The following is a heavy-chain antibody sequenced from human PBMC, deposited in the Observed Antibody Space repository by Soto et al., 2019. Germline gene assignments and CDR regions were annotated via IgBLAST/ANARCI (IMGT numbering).Heavy chain of an antibody. D-gene: IGHD2-8*01. CDR3: AKVDKELIVYAQPFDY. V-gene: IGHV3-30*18. J-gene: IGHJ4*02. CDR1: GFTFSSYG. CDR2: ISYDGSNK. Sequence: GCLLLSGAASGFTFSSYGMHWVRQAPGKGLEWVAVISYDGSNKYYADSVKGRFTISRDNSKNTLYLQMNSLRAEDTAVYYCAKVDKELIVYAQPFDYWGQGTLVTVSS.